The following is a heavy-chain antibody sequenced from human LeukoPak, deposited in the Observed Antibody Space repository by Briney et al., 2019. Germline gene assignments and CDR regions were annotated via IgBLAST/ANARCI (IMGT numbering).Heavy chain of an antibody. CDR1: RGTFSSYT. V-gene: IGHV1-69*05. D-gene: IGHD1-26*01. J-gene: IGHJ4*02. Sequence: ASVKVSCKASRGTFSSYTISWVRQAPGQGLEWMGGIIPIFGTANYAQKFQGRVTITRNTSISTAYMELSSLRSEDTAVYYCAREEVGATEFDYWGQGTLVTVSS. CDR2: IIPIFGTA. CDR3: AREEVGATEFDY.